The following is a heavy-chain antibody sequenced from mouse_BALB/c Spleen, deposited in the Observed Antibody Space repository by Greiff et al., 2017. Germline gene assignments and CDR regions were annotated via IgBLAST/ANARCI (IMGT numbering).Heavy chain of an antibody. CDR2: ISSGSSTI. D-gene: IGHD1-2*01. Sequence: EVQVVESGGGLVQPGGSRKLSCAASGFTFSSFGMHWVRQAPEKGLEWVAYISSGSSTIYYADTVKGRFTISRDNPKNTLFLQMTSLRSEDTAMYYCARVTTATPFAYWGQGTLVTVSA. CDR3: ARVTTATPFAY. J-gene: IGHJ3*01. CDR1: GFTFSSFG. V-gene: IGHV5-17*02.